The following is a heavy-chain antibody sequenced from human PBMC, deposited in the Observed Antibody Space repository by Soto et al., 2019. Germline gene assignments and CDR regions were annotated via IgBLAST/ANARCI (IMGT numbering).Heavy chain of an antibody. V-gene: IGHV2-5*02. CDR1: GFLLTSSGVG. D-gene: IGHD3-16*01. CDR3: AHRRWGSRGNTWFDP. Sequence: SGPTLVNPTQTLTLTCTFDGFLLTSSGVGVGWFRQPPGRALEWLAVIYWDDYKRYSPSLESRLTITKDTSKNEVILTMTNLDPMDTATYYCAHRRWGSRGNTWFDPWGQGALVTVSS. J-gene: IGHJ5*02. CDR2: IYWDDYK.